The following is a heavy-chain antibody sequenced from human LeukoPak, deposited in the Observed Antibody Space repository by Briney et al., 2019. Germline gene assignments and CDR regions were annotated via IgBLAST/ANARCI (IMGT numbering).Heavy chain of an antibody. V-gene: IGHV3-30*02. CDR2: IRNDGSNK. J-gene: IGHJ4*02. D-gene: IGHD6-13*01. CDR3: AKDLTGSSWTFDY. Sequence: GGSLRLSCAASGFTFSSYGMHWVRQAPGKGLEWVAFIRNDGSNKYYADSVKGRFTNSRDNSKNTLYLQMNSLRAEDTAVYYCAKDLTGSSWTFDYWGQATLVTVSS. CDR1: GFTFSSYG.